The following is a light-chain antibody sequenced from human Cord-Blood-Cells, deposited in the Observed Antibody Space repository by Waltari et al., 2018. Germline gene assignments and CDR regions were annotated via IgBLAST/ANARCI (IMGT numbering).Light chain of an antibody. Sequence: SSELTQDPAVSVALGQTARITCQGDSLRSYYASRYQQKPGQAPVLVIYGKNNRPSGIPDRFSGSSSGNTASLTITGAQAEDEADYYCNSRDSSGNHLVVFGGGTKLTVL. CDR3: NSRDSSGNHLVV. J-gene: IGLJ2*01. V-gene: IGLV3-19*01. CDR1: SLRSYY. CDR2: GKN.